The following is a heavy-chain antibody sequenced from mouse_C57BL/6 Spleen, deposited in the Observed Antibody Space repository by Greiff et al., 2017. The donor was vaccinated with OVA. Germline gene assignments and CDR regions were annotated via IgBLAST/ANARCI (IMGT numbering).Heavy chain of an antibody. CDR3: ARITTVVTTDFDY. Sequence: QVQLQQPGAELVRPGTSVKLSCKASGYTFTSYWMHWVKQRPGQGLEWIGVIDPSDSYTNYNQKFKGKATLTVDTSSSTAYMQISSLTSEDSAVYYCARITTVVTTDFDYWGQGTTLTVSS. CDR2: IDPSDSYT. J-gene: IGHJ2*01. CDR1: GYTFTSYW. D-gene: IGHD1-1*01. V-gene: IGHV1-59*01.